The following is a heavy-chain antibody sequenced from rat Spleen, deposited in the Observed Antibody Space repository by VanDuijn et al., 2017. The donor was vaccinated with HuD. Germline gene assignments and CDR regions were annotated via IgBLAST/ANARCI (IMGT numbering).Heavy chain of an antibody. J-gene: IGHJ2*01. CDR1: GFIFSNYG. V-gene: IGHV5-29*01. CDR2: ISYDGGST. CDR3: ASPSVNYGGYSELLFDY. D-gene: IGHD1-11*01. Sequence: EVQLVESGGGLVQPGRSLKLSCAASGFIFSNYGMAWVRQAPTKGLEWVATISYDGGSTYYRDSVKGRFTISRDNAKSTLYLQMDSLTSEDTATYYCASPSVNYGGYSELLFDYWGQGVMVTVSS.